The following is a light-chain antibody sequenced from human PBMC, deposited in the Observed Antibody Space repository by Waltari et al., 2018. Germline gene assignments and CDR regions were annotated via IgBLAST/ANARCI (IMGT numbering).Light chain of an antibody. CDR1: QTISGL. CDR2: ATS. Sequence: DIQMTQSPSSLSASVGDRVTITCRASQTISGLLNWFQQKSGKAPKLLIYATSSLPSGVPSRFSGDEAGTDFSLTITSLPPEDVAAYYFQYQSTFSQGTKLEI. CDR3: QYQST. V-gene: IGKV1-39*01. J-gene: IGKJ2*01.